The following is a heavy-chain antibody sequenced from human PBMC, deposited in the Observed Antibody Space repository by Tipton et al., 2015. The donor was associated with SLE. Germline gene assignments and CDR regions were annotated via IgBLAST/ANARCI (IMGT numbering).Heavy chain of an antibody. J-gene: IGHJ4*02. Sequence: GSLRLSREASGFIFKDYFMTWVRQAPGKGLEWVAFMRYHGRDIYFADFVEGRFTISRDISQNTLYLHMNRLRVGDTAVYYCAKEGGDYWGQGTQVTVSS. D-gene: IGHD3-16*01. CDR3: AKEGGDY. V-gene: IGHV3-30*02. CDR2: MRYHGRDI. CDR1: GFIFKDYF.